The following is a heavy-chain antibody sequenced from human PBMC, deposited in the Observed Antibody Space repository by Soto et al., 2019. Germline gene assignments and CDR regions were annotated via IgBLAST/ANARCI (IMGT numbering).Heavy chain of an antibody. V-gene: IGHV3-53*04. CDR1: GFAVRHNY. CDR3: ARKADSIPSGGDV. CDR2: IYSGGDT. D-gene: IGHD3-10*01. J-gene: IGHJ6*04. Sequence: EVQLVESGGGLVQPGGSLRLSCTASGFAVRHNYMTWVRQAPGKGLEWVSLIYSGGDTAYADSVKGRFTISRHTSQNTLSLQMNSLRAEDTAVYYCARKADSIPSGGDVWGIGTAVTVSS.